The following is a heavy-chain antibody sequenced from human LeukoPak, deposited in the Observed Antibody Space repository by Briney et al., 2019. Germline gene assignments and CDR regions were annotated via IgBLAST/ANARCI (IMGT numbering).Heavy chain of an antibody. D-gene: IGHD6-19*01. CDR3: SRVSTSGSYGRFDALHI. CDR2: IRSKVYGGTT. V-gene: IGHV3-49*03. CDR1: GFTFGDYA. Sequence: GALRLSCRTSGFTFGDYALSWFRQAPGKGLEWVGFIRSKVYGGTTEYAASVKGRVIISRDDSESIAYLQMNSPKIEDTAMYYCSRVSTSGSYGRFDALHIWSQGTMVTVSS. J-gene: IGHJ3*02.